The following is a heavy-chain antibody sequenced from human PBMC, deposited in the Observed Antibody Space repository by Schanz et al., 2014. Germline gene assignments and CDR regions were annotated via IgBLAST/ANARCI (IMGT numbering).Heavy chain of an antibody. Sequence: AQLVESGGGVVQPGRSLRLSCVASGFTFISYDIHWVRQAPGKGLEWVSAISGSGSSTYYADSVKGRFTISRDNSNNTLYLQMKSLRAEDTAVYYCAKHVRSLTGNDYWGQGTLVTVSS. CDR1: GFTFISYD. CDR3: AKHVRSLTGNDY. D-gene: IGHD3-9*01. CDR2: ISGSGSST. V-gene: IGHV3-23*04. J-gene: IGHJ4*02.